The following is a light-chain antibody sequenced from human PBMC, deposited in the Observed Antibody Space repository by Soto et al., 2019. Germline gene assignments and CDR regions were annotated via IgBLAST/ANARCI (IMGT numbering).Light chain of an antibody. Sequence: EIVLTKSPGTLSLSAGERATLSCMASQSFTSTHLAWYQQKPGQAPRLLIYDASTRATGIPDRFSGSGSGTDFTLTISRLEPEDFTVYCCQQVDGSLWTFGPGTKVDIK. CDR2: DAS. V-gene: IGKV3-20*01. CDR3: QQVDGSLWT. J-gene: IGKJ1*01. CDR1: QSFTSTH.